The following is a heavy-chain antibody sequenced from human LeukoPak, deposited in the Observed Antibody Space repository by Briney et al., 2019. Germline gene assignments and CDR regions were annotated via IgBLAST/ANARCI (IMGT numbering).Heavy chain of an antibody. CDR2: ISGRSTTI. Sequence: QPGGSLKLSCAASGFTFSGYSMNWLRQAPGKGLEWISYISGRSTTIYYADSVKGRFTISRDNAKNSLYLQLNSLRVEDTAVYYCARDMIATLTFDYWGQGTLVTVSS. J-gene: IGHJ4*02. CDR1: GFTFSGYS. V-gene: IGHV3-48*04. CDR3: ARDMIATLTFDY. D-gene: IGHD3-16*01.